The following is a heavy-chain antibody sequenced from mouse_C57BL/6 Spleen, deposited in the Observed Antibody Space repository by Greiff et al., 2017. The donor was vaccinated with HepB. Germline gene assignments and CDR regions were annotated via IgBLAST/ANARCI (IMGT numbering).Heavy chain of an antibody. J-gene: IGHJ2*01. CDR3: ARCPYGNSDY. D-gene: IGHD2-1*01. Sequence: VQLQQPGAELVKPGASVKLSCKASGYTFTSYWMQWVKQRPGQGLEWIGEIDPSDSYTNYNQKFKGKATLTVDTSSSTAYMQLSSLTSGDSAVYYCARCPYGNSDYWGQGTTLTVSS. CDR2: IDPSDSYT. V-gene: IGHV1-50*01. CDR1: GYTFTSYW.